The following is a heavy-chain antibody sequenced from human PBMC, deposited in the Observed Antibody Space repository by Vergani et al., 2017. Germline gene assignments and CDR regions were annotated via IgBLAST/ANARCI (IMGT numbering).Heavy chain of an antibody. J-gene: IGHJ4*02. V-gene: IGHV4-38-2*02. CDR3: ARDHLRSSGNGY. CDR2: IYHSGST. Sequence: QVQLQESGPGLVKPSETLSLTCTVSGYSISSGYYWGWIRQPPGKGLEWIGSIYHSGSTYYNPSLKSRVTISVDTSKNQFPLKLSSVTAADTAVYYCARDHLRSSGNGYWGQGTLVTVSS. CDR1: GYSISSGYY. D-gene: IGHD5-12*01.